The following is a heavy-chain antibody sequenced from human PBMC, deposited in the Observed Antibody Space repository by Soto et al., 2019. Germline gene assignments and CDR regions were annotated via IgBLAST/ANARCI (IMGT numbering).Heavy chain of an antibody. J-gene: IGHJ6*02. CDR1: GFSLRTTGVG. CDR3: IYRRAAYDYHGLDV. Sequence: QITLKESGPTLVKPTQTLTLTCTFSGFSLRTTGVGVGWIHQPPGQSLEWLAVLYFNEDRRYNPSLKNRLTITKDTSKDQVVLAMTDVDPVDTATYYCIYRRAAYDYHGLDVWGQGTTVTVSS. CDR2: LYFNEDR. V-gene: IGHV2-5*01. D-gene: IGHD6-13*01.